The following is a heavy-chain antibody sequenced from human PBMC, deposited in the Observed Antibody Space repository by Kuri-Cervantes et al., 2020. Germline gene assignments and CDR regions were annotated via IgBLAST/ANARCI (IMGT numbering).Heavy chain of an antibody. Sequence: ASVKVSCKAAGYTSMTYGINWVRQSPGQGLEWIGWISAYNGHTKYAQNLQGRVTMTTDPSTSKSNLEVNSLRAEDTAVYYCAKDMILLAVAGQRAIDYWGQGTLVTVSS. V-gene: IGHV1-18*01. CDR2: ISAYNGHT. CDR3: AKDMILLAVAGQRAIDY. J-gene: IGHJ4*02. CDR1: GYTSMTYG. D-gene: IGHD6-19*01.